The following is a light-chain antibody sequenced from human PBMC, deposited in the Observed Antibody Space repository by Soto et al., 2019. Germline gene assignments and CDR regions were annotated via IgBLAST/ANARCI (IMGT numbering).Light chain of an antibody. CDR1: HSINSY. V-gene: IGKV3-11*01. CDR2: DAS. Sequence: EIVLTQSPATLSLSPGERATLSCRASHSINSYLAWYQQKPGQAPRLLIYDASSRATGIPARFSGSGSGTDFTLTISSLEPEDFAVYYCQQYGSSPTTFGQGTRLEI. J-gene: IGKJ5*01. CDR3: QQYGSSPTT.